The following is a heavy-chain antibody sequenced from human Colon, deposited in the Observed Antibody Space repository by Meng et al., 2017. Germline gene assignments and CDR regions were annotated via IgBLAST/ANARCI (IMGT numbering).Heavy chain of an antibody. Sequence: GESLKISCAASGFTFSSYAMTWVRQAPGKGLEWVSVISDSSGSTYYADSVKGRFTISRDNSKNTLYLQMNSLRAEDTAVYYCAKDSRNYYDSSGYYGHDDYWGQGRLV. CDR2: ISDSSGST. CDR1: GFTFSSYA. V-gene: IGHV3-23*01. D-gene: IGHD3-22*01. J-gene: IGHJ4*02. CDR3: AKDSRNYYDSSGYYGHDDY.